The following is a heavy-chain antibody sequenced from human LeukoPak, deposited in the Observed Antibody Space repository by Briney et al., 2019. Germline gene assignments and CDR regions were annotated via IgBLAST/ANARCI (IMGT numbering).Heavy chain of an antibody. CDR3: ARQGTWYDSSGYYYGVDY. V-gene: IGHV5-51*01. CDR1: GYSFTSYW. J-gene: IGHJ4*02. D-gene: IGHD3-22*01. CDR2: IYPGDSDT. Sequence: GESLKISCKGSGYSFTSYWIGWVRQMPGKGLEWMGIIYPGDSDTRYSPSFQGQVTISADKSISTAYLQWSSLKASDTAMYYCARQGTWYDSSGYYYGVDYWGQGTLVTVSS.